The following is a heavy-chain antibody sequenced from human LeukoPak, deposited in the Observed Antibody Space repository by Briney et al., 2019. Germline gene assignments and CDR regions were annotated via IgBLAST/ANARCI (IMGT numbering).Heavy chain of an antibody. CDR1: GFTFSSYS. Sequence: PGGSLRLSCAASGFTFSSYSMNWVRQAPGKGLEWVSSISSSSSYIYYADSVKGRFTISRDNAKNSLYLQMNSLRAEDTAVYYCARALIFGVVIINLDYWGQGTLVTVSS. CDR2: ISSSSSYI. V-gene: IGHV3-21*01. CDR3: ARALIFGVVIINLDY. D-gene: IGHD3-3*01. J-gene: IGHJ4*02.